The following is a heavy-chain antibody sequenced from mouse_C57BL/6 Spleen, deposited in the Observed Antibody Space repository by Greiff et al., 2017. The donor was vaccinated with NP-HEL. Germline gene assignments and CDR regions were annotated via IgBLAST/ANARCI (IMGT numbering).Heavy chain of an antibody. D-gene: IGHD1-1*01. CDR1: GFSLTSYA. CDR2: IWTGGGT. CDR3: ARNLYYGSSYGYCDV. J-gene: IGHJ1*03. V-gene: IGHV2-9-1*01. Sequence: VKLKQSGPGLVAPSQSLSITCTVSGFSLTSYAISWVRQPPGKGLEWLGVIWTGGGTNYNSALKSRLSISNDNSKSHVFLKLNRLQTDDTARYYCARNLYYGSSYGYCDVWGTGTTVTVSS.